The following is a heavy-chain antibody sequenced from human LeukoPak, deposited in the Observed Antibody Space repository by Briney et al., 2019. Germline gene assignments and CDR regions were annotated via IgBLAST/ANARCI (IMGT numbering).Heavy chain of an antibody. Sequence: GGSLRLSCAASGFTFSSYGMHWVRQAPGKGLEWVAVISYDGSNKYYADSVKGRFTISRDNSKNTLYLQMNSLRAEDTAVYYCAKAQLRWGELTGYFDYWGQGTLVNVSS. CDR1: GFTFSSYG. J-gene: IGHJ4*02. CDR3: AKAQLRWGELTGYFDY. CDR2: ISYDGSNK. D-gene: IGHD3-16*01. V-gene: IGHV3-30*18.